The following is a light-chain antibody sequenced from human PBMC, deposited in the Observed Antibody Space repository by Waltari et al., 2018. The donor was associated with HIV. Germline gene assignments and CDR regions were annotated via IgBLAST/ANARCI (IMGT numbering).Light chain of an antibody. CDR2: RNN. CDR3: AAWDDSLSGWV. J-gene: IGLJ3*02. V-gene: IGLV1-47*01. Sequence: QSVLTPPPSASGSPGHRVTISCSGSSTHTGSPYVSWYQQLPGTAPKLLIYRNNQRPSGVPDRFSGSKSGSSASLAISGLRSEDEADYYCAAWDDSLSGWVFGGGTKLTVL. CDR1: STHTGSPY.